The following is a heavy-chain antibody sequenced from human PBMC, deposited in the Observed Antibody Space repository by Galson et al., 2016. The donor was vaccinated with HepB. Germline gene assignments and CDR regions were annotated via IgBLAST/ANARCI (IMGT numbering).Heavy chain of an antibody. D-gene: IGHD3-10*01. V-gene: IGHV3-33*08. Sequence: SLRLSCAASGFTFSDYAMNWVRQAPGKGLEWVAVIWYDGTSKYYVDSVKGRFTISRDNSKNTLNLQMNSLRAEDTAVYYCARDYVPGAWGQGVLVTVSS. CDR2: IWYDGTSK. J-gene: IGHJ5*02. CDR3: ARDYVPGA. CDR1: GFTFSDYA.